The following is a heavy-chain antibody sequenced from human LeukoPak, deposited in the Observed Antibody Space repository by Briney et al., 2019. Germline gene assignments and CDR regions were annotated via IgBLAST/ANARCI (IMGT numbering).Heavy chain of an antibody. D-gene: IGHD6-13*01. V-gene: IGHV3-23*01. Sequence: GGSLRLSCAASGFTFSSYAMSWVRQAPGKGLEWVSAISGSGGSTYYADSVKSRFTISRDNSKNTLYLQMNSLRAEDTAVYYCAKDEGQQLVPYWGQGTLVTVSS. CDR1: GFTFSSYA. J-gene: IGHJ4*02. CDR3: AKDEGQQLVPY. CDR2: ISGSGGST.